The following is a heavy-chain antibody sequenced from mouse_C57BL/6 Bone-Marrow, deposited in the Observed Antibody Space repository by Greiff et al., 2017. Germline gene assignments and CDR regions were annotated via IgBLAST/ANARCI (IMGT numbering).Heavy chain of an antibody. D-gene: IGHD2-4*01. CDR1: GFNIKDDY. CDR2: IDPENGDT. Sequence: VQLQQSGAELVRPGASVKLSCTASGFNIKDDYMHWVKQRPEQGLEWIGWIDPENGDTEYASKFQGKATITADTSSNTAYLQLSSLTSEDTAVYYCTTLNDYEWYFDVWGTGTTVTVSS. CDR3: TTLNDYEWYFDV. J-gene: IGHJ1*03. V-gene: IGHV14-4*01.